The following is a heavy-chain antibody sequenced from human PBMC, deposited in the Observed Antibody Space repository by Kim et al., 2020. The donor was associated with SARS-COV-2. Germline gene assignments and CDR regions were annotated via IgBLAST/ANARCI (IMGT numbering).Heavy chain of an antibody. V-gene: IGHV4-39*01. J-gene: IGHJ4*02. Sequence: SETLSLTCTVSGGSISSDSYYWGWIRQPPGKGLEWIGNFYYSGSTYYNPSLKSRVTISVDTSKNQFSLKLSSVTAADSAVYYCARAFYGSSWSDPLTSFDYWGQGTLVTVSS. CDR2: FYYSGST. D-gene: IGHD6-19*01. CDR1: GGSISSDSYY. CDR3: ARAFYGSSWSDPLTSFDY.